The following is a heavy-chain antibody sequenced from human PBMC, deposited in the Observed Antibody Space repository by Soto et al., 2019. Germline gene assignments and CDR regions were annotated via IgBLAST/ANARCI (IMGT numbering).Heavy chain of an antibody. Sequence: SETLSLTCTVSSGSISSYYWSWIRQPPGKGLEWIGYIYYSGSTNYNPSLKSRVTISVDTSKNQFSLKLSSVTAADTAVYYCARDPTDYYDSSATLDAFDIWGQGTMVTVSS. CDR2: IYYSGST. CDR3: ARDPTDYYDSSATLDAFDI. J-gene: IGHJ3*02. CDR1: SGSISSYY. V-gene: IGHV4-59*01. D-gene: IGHD3-22*01.